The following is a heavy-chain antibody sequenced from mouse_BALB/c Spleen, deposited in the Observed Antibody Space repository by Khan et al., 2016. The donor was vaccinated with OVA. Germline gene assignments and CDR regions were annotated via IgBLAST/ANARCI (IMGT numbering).Heavy chain of an antibody. CDR1: GYRFTSYI. CDR2: INPYNGAT. Sequence: EVQLQESGPELVKPGTSVKMSCKASGYRFTSYIIHWVKQRPGQGLEWIGYINPYNGATKYNEKFKGKATLTSDKSSNTAYMELSSLTSEDSAVYYCARGNCQSYYLDYWGQGTTLTVSS. V-gene: IGHV1S136*01. J-gene: IGHJ2*01. D-gene: IGHD4-1*01. CDR3: ARGNCQSYYLDY.